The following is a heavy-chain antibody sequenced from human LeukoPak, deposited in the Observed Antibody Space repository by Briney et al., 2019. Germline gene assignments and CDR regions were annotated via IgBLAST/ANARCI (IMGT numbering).Heavy chain of an antibody. CDR1: GYTFSDHE. J-gene: IGHJ4*02. CDR2: ISAYNGNT. Sequence: ASVKVSCKASGYTFSDHEINWVRQAAGQGLEWMGWISAYNGNTNYAQKLQGRVTMTTDTSTSTAYMELRSLRSDDTAVYYCARVSSDILTGYYPDYWGQGTLVTVSS. V-gene: IGHV1-18*01. CDR3: ARVSSDILTGYYPDY. D-gene: IGHD3-9*01.